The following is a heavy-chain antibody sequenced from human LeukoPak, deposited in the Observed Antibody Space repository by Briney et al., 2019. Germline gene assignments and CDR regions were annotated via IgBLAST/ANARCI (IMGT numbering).Heavy chain of an antibody. Sequence: GGSLRLSCAASGFTFSSYAMSWVRQAPGEGLEWVSAISGSGGSTYYADSVKGRFTISRGNSKNTLYLQMNSLRAEDTAVYYCAKDQTTVPNAFDIWGQGTMVTVSS. CDR3: AKDQTTVPNAFDI. D-gene: IGHD4-17*01. CDR2: ISGSGGST. J-gene: IGHJ3*02. CDR1: GFTFSSYA. V-gene: IGHV3-23*01.